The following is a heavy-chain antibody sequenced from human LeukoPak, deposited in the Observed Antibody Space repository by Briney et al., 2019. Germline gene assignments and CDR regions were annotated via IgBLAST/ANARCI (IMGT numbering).Heavy chain of an antibody. J-gene: IGHJ6*02. Sequence: GGSLRLSCAASGFTFSSDGMSWVRQAPGKGLEWVSRISGSGGNTYYADSIKGRFTISRDNSNDTLYLQMNSLRAEDTAVYYCAKGGISGLYGLDVWGQGTTVAVFS. D-gene: IGHD3-10*01. CDR2: ISGSGGNT. CDR1: GFTFSSDG. CDR3: AKGGISGLYGLDV. V-gene: IGHV3-23*01.